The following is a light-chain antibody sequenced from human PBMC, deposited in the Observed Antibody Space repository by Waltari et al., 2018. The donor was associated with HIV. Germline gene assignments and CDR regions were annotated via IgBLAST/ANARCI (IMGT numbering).Light chain of an antibody. Sequence: QSALTQPASVSGSPGQSITISCTGTSSAVGAYNYVSWYQQHPGKVPKLMIYEVNNRPSGVSDRFSGSKSGNTASLTISGLQAEDEADYYCSSYTSNRTQVFGTGTKVTVL. CDR2: EVN. CDR3: SSYTSNRTQV. CDR1: SSAVGAYNY. V-gene: IGLV2-14*01. J-gene: IGLJ1*01.